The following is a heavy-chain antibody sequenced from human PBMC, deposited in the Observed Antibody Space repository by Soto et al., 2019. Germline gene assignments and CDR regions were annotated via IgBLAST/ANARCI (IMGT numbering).Heavy chain of an antibody. V-gene: IGHV3-23*01. D-gene: IGHD3-9*01. J-gene: IGHJ3*02. Sequence: GGSLRLSCAASGCTFSSYWMSWVRQAPGKGLEWVSAISGSGGSTYYADSVKGRFTISRDNSKNTLYLQMNSLRAEDTAVYYCAKTLHYDILTGYQGAFDIWGQGTMVTVSS. CDR2: ISGSGGST. CDR3: AKTLHYDILTGYQGAFDI. CDR1: GCTFSSYW.